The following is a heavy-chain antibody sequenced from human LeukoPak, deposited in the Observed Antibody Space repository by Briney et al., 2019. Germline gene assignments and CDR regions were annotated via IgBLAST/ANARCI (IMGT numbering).Heavy chain of an antibody. CDR2: ISAYNGNT. D-gene: IGHD1-7*01. CDR1: GYTFTSYG. CDR3: AKTGTTRRYYYGMDV. J-gene: IGHJ6*02. V-gene: IGHV1-18*01. Sequence: ASVKVSCKASGYTFTSYGISWVRQAPGQGLEWMGWISAYNGNTNYAQKLQGRVTMTTDTSTSTAYMELRSLRSGDTAVYYCAKTGTTRRYYYGMDVWGQGTTVTVSS.